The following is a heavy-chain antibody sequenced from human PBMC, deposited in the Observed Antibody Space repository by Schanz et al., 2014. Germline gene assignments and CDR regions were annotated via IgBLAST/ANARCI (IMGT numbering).Heavy chain of an antibody. CDR1: GFTFSNHG. CDR2: IWYDGSNE. Sequence: QGQLVESGGGMVQPGGSLRLSCAASGFTFSNHGMHWVRQSPGKGLEWVALIWYDGSNEYYADSVKGRFTISRDNPKKTLYLQMNSLRAEDTAVYYCARDHQWLARYYMDVWGKGTTVTVSS. J-gene: IGHJ6*03. V-gene: IGHV3-33*01. D-gene: IGHD6-19*01. CDR3: ARDHQWLARYYMDV.